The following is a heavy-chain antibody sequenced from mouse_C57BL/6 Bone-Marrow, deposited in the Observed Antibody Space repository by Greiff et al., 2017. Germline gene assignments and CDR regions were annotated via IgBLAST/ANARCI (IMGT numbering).Heavy chain of an antibody. CDR3: TRLQTAQATFDY. Sequence: VQLQQSGTVLARPGASVKMSCKTSGYTFTSYWMHWVKQRPGQGLEWIGAIYPGNSDTSYNQKFKGKAKLTAVTSASTAYMELSSLTNEDSAVYYCTRLQTAQATFDYWGQGTTLTVSS. J-gene: IGHJ2*01. CDR1: GYTFTSYW. CDR2: IYPGNSDT. V-gene: IGHV1-5*01. D-gene: IGHD3-2*02.